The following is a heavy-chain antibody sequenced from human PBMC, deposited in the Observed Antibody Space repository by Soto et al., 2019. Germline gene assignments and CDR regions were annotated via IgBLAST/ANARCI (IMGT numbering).Heavy chain of an antibody. CDR2: ISGSGGST. Sequence: GGSLRLSCAASGFTFSSYAMSWVRQAPGKGLEWVSAISGSGGSTYYADSVKGRFTISRDNSKNTLYLQMNSLRAEDTAVYYCAKEAGRGSYYFGAFDIWGQGTMVTVSS. V-gene: IGHV3-23*01. D-gene: IGHD1-26*01. J-gene: IGHJ3*02. CDR1: GFTFSSYA. CDR3: AKEAGRGSYYFGAFDI.